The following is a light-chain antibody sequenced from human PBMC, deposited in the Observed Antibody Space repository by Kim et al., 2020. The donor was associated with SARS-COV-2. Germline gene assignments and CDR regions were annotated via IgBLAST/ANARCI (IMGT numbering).Light chain of an antibody. CDR3: KSRDNSGNHYV. CDR1: SLRRYY. J-gene: IGLJ1*01. CDR2: AKT. Sequence: ALGKTVTITGQGDSLRRYYASWYQQKPGQAPLLVMYAKTNRPSGIPDRFSGSTSGNTASLTITGAQAEDEADYYCKSRDNSGNHYVFGTGTKVTVL. V-gene: IGLV3-19*01.